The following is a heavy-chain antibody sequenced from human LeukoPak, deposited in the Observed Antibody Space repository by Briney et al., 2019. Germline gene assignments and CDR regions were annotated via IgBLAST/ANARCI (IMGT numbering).Heavy chain of an antibody. Sequence: GRSLRLSCAASGFTFSSYWMSWVRQAPGKGLEWVANIKKDGSEKYYVDAVKGRFTISRDNAKTSLYLQMNSLRAEDTAVYYCARDLSGVTGYTYGRGIDYWGQGTLVTVSS. CDR2: IKKDGSEK. D-gene: IGHD5-18*01. CDR1: GFTFSSYW. CDR3: ARDLSGVTGYTYGRGIDY. V-gene: IGHV3-7*01. J-gene: IGHJ4*02.